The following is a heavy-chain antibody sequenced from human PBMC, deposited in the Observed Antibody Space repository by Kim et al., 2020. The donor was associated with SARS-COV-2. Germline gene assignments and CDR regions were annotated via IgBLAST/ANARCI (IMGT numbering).Heavy chain of an antibody. Sequence: SVKVSCKASGGTFSSYAISWVRQAPGQGLEWMGGIIPIFGTANYAQKFQGRVTITADESTSTAYMELSSLRSEDTAVYYCARANQLQYGAFDIWGQGTMVTVSS. CDR3: ARANQLQYGAFDI. CDR1: GGTFSSYA. J-gene: IGHJ3*02. D-gene: IGHD4-4*01. CDR2: IIPIFGTA. V-gene: IGHV1-69*13.